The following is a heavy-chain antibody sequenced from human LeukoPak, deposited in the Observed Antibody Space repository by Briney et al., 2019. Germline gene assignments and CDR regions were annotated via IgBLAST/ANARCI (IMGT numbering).Heavy chain of an antibody. V-gene: IGHV3-30*02. CDR3: AKDPVLEYCSSTSCQGDAFDI. CDR1: GFTFSSYS. Sequence: PGGSLRLSCAASGFTFSSYSMNWVRQAPGKGLEWVAFIRYDGSNKYYADSVKGRFTISRDNSKNTLYLQMNSLRAEDTAVYYCAKDPVLEYCSSTSCQGDAFDIWGQGTMVTVSS. D-gene: IGHD2-2*01. CDR2: IRYDGSNK. J-gene: IGHJ3*02.